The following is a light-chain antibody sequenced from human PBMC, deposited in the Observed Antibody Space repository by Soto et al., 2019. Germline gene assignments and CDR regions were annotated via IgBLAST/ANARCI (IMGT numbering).Light chain of an antibody. J-gene: IGKJ2*02. CDR2: GAS. Sequence: DIVMTQSPATLSVSPGERVTLSCRASQSVNSNLAWYQQKPGQAPRLLINGASTRATGIPARFGGSGSGTEFTLTINSLESEDFAVYYCQQYQSWPRTFGQGTKLEI. CDR3: QQYQSWPRT. V-gene: IGKV3-15*01. CDR1: QSVNSN.